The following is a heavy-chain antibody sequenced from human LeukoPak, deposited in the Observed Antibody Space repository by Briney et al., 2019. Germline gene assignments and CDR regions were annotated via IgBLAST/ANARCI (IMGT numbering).Heavy chain of an antibody. CDR1: GGSFSGYY. Sequence: TPSETLSLTCAVYGGSFSGYYWSWIRQPPGKGLEWIGSIYYSGNTYYNASLKSQVSISIDTSKNQFSLRLTSVTAADTAAYYCARQTGSGLFILPGGQGTLVTVSS. CDR3: ARQTGSGLFILP. V-gene: IGHV4-34*01. J-gene: IGHJ4*02. D-gene: IGHD3/OR15-3a*01. CDR2: IYYSGNT.